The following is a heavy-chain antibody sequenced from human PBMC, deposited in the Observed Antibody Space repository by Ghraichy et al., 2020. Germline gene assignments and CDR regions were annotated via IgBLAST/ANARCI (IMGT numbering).Heavy chain of an antibody. D-gene: IGHD3-16*01. V-gene: IGHV3-30*02. J-gene: IGHJ2*01. CDR2: IRYDGSNK. CDR3: AKVAPRGGSVDWYFDL. CDR1: GFTFSSYG. Sequence: GGSLRLSCAASGFTFSSYGMHWVRQAPGKGLEWVAFIRYDGSNKYYADSVKGRFTISRDNSKNTLYLQMNSLRAEDTAVYYCAKVAPRGGSVDWYFDLWGRGTLVTVSS.